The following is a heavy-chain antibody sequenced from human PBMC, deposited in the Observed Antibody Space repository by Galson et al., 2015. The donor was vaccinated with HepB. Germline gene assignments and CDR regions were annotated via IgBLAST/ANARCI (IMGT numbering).Heavy chain of an antibody. CDR3: AKDGANGGLFDY. CDR2: VTWNDGTT. D-gene: IGHD7-27*01. Sequence: SLRLSCAASGFNFDDYTMHWIRQAPGKGLEWVSLVTWNDGTTYYADSVKGRFTISRDNSKKSLYLQMNSLRTEDTALYYCAKDGANGGLFDYWGQGTLVTVSS. CDR1: GFNFDDYT. J-gene: IGHJ4*02. V-gene: IGHV3-43*01.